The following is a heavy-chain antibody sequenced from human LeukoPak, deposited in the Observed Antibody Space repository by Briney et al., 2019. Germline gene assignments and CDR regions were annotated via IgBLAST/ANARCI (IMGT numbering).Heavy chain of an antibody. V-gene: IGHV1-46*01. CDR3: ARVGYPLHYYYYMDV. CDR2: INPSGGST. Sequence: ASVKVSCKASGYTFTSYYMHWVRQAPGQGLEWMGIINPSGGSTSYAQKFQGRVTMTRDMSTSTVYMELSSLRSEDTAVYYCARVGYPLHYYYYMDVWGKGTTVTVSS. CDR1: GYTFTSYY. J-gene: IGHJ6*03. D-gene: IGHD3-16*02.